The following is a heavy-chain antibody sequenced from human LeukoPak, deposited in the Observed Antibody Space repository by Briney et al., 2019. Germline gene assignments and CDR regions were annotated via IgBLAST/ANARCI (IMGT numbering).Heavy chain of an antibody. Sequence: GGSVRLSCAASGFTFSSYSMNWVRQAPGKGLEWVSSISSSSSYIYYADSVKGRFTVSRDNAKNSLYLQMNSLRAEDTAVYYCASEYYYDSSGYYYVSSYFDFWGQGTLVTVSS. D-gene: IGHD3-22*01. V-gene: IGHV3-21*01. CDR2: ISSSSSYI. CDR3: ASEYYYDSSGYYYVSSYFDF. CDR1: GFTFSSYS. J-gene: IGHJ4*02.